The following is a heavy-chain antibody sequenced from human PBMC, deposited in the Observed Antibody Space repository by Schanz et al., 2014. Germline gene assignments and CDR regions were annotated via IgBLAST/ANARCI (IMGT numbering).Heavy chain of an antibody. CDR2: IYTSGST. Sequence: QVQLQESGPGLVKPSETLSLTCTVSGGSISSYYWSWIRQPAGKGLEWIGRIYTSGSTNYNPSLQIQTPMSVAPSKNGFSLKLSSVTAADTAVYYCARDPDWASRYFDLWGRGTLVTVSS. CDR3: ARDPDWASRYFDL. V-gene: IGHV4-4*07. CDR1: GGSISSYY. D-gene: IGHD3-9*01. J-gene: IGHJ2*01.